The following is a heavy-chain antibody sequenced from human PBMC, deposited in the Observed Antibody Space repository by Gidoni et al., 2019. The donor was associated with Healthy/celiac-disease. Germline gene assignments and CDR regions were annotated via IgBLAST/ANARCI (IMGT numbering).Heavy chain of an antibody. CDR1: GFTFSSYG. D-gene: IGHD1-7*01. CDR2: ISYDGSNK. Sequence: QVQLVESGGGVVQPGRSLSLSCAASGFTFSSYGMHWVRPAPGKGLEWVAVISYDGSNKYYADSVKGRFTISRDNSKNTLYLQMNSLRAEDTAVYYCAKQLRDYYYYYGMDVWGQGTTVTVSS. V-gene: IGHV3-30*18. J-gene: IGHJ6*02. CDR3: AKQLRDYYYYYGMDV.